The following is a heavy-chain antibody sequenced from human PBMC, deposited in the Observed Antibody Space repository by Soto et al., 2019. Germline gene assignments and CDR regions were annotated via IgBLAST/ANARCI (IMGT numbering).Heavy chain of an antibody. Sequence: TSETLSLTCTVSGGCISSGGYYWSWIRQHPGKGLEWIGYIYYSGSTYYNPSLKSRVTISVDTSKNQFSLKLSSVTAADTAVYYFALDLRFRGFYGLYVWEQRSTVPVSS. V-gene: IGHV4-31*03. J-gene: IGHJ6*01. CDR1: GGCISSGGYY. D-gene: IGHD6-25*01. CDR3: ALDLRFRGFYGLYV. CDR2: IYYSGST.